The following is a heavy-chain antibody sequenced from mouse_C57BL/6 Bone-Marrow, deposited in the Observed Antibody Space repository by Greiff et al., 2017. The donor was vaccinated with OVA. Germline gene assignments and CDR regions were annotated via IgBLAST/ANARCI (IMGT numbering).Heavy chain of an antibody. CDR2: ISYSGST. J-gene: IGHJ4*01. Sequence: DVKLVESGPGMVKPSQSLSLTCTVTGYSITSGYDWHWIRHFPGNKLEWMGYISYSGSTNYNPSLKSRISITHDTSKNHFFLKLNSVTTEDTATYYCARGGYYGSSYCAMDYWGQGTSVTVSS. V-gene: IGHV3-1*01. CDR3: ARGGYYGSSYCAMDY. CDR1: GYSITSGYD. D-gene: IGHD1-1*01.